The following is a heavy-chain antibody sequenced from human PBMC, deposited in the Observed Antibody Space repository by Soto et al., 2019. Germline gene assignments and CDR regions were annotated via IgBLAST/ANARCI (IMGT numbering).Heavy chain of an antibody. CDR2: INHSGST. V-gene: IGHV4-34*01. J-gene: IGHJ5*02. Sequence: PSETLSLTCAVYGGSFSSYYWNWIRQPPGKGLEWIGEINHSGSTNYNPSLKSRVTISVDTSKNQFTLKLNSVTAADTAMFYCASPDLTTWGQGTLVTVSS. D-gene: IGHD4-17*01. CDR3: ASPDLTT. CDR1: GGSFSSYY.